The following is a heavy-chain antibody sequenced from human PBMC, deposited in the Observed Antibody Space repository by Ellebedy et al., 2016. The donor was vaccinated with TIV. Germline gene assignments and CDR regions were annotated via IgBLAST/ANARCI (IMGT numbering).Heavy chain of an antibody. J-gene: IGHJ4*02. V-gene: IGHV3-53*04. D-gene: IGHD6-19*01. Sequence: PGGSLRLSCAASGFTVSSNYMSWVRQAPGKGLEWVSVIYRGGTTSYADSVKGRFTISRHNSNNTLYLQMNSLRAEDTAMYYCASHLGQWLSGGFDYWGQGTLVTVSS. CDR2: IYRGGTT. CDR3: ASHLGQWLSGGFDY. CDR1: GFTVSSNY.